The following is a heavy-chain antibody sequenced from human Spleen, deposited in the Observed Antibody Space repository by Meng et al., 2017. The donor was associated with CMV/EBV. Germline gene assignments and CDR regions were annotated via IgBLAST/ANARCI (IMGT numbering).Heavy chain of an antibody. V-gene: IGHV1-69*10. D-gene: IGHD3-3*01. J-gene: IGHJ5*02. CDR2: FIAVLDIA. Sequence: SCSNYAVSWVRQAPGQGLEWMGGFIAVLDIANYAQKFQDRVKITADTHATTAFMELSSLRSDDTAVYYCATSEFWSGTYPMYNWFDPWGQGTLVTVSS. CDR1: SCSNYA. CDR3: ATSEFWSGTYPMYNWFDP.